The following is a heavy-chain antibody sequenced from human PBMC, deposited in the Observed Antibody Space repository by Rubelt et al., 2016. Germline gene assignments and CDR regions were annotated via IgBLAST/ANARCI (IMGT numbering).Heavy chain of an antibody. J-gene: IGHJ6*04. D-gene: IGHD7-27*01. CDR2: SGSTI. CDR3: ARGAGGGLGNPYYGMDV. V-gene: IGHV3-48*01. Sequence: SGSTIYYADSVKGRFTISRDNSKNTLYLQLNSLRAEDTAVYYCARGAGGGLGNPYYGMDVWGKGSTVTVAS.